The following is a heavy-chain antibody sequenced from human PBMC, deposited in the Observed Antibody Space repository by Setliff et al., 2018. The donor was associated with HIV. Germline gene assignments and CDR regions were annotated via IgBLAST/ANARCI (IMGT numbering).Heavy chain of an antibody. CDR2: INAGNGNT. J-gene: IGHJ5*02. D-gene: IGHD6-19*01. V-gene: IGHV1-3*01. CDR1: GYTFTSYP. Sequence: ASVKVSCKGSGYTFTSYPIHWVRQAPGQRLEWMGWINAGNGNTKYSLRFQDRVTLTRDTSATTAYMELSSLRSEDTAVYYCARDVGSVWHNWFDPWGQGTLVTVSS. CDR3: ARDVGSVWHNWFDP.